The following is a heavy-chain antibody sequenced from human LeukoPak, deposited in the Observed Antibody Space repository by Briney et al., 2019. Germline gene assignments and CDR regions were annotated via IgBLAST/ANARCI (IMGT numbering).Heavy chain of an antibody. CDR1: GGTFSSYA. D-gene: IGHD6-13*01. J-gene: IGHJ4*02. Sequence: SVKVSCTASGGTFSSYAISWVRQAPGQGLEWMGRIIPILGIANYAQKFQGRVTITADKSTSTAYMELRSLRSDDTAVYYCARNGDSSSWYVDYWGQGTLVTVSS. V-gene: IGHV1-69*04. CDR2: IIPILGIA. CDR3: ARNGDSSSWYVDY.